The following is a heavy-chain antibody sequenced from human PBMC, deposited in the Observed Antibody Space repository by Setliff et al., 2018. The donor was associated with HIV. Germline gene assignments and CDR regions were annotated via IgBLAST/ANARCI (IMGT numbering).Heavy chain of an antibody. CDR3: ASQYCSAGSCYSGY. J-gene: IGHJ4*02. CDR2: IYYSGST. Sequence: PSETLSLTCTVSGGSISNSAYYWGWIRQPPGKGLEWIGGIYYSGSTYHNPSLKGRVTTSVDTSKNQFSLKLTSVTAADTAVYYCASQYCSAGSCYSGYWGQGTLVTVSS. CDR1: GGSISNSAYY. V-gene: IGHV4-39*01. D-gene: IGHD2-15*01.